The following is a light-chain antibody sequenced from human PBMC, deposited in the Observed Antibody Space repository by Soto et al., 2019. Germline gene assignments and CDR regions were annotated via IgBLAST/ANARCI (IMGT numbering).Light chain of an antibody. CDR1: QSVNSH. V-gene: IGKV3-15*01. J-gene: IGKJ1*01. CDR2: DAS. CDR3: QQYNSWPRT. Sequence: EIVMTQSPGTLSGSPGERATLSCRASQSVNSHLAWYHQKPGQAPRLLIYDASTRATGIPARFSGSGSGTEFTLTISSLQPEDFAVYFCQQYNSWPRTFGQGTKVEVK.